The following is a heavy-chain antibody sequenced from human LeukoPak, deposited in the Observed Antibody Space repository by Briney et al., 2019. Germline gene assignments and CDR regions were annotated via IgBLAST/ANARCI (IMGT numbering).Heavy chain of an antibody. V-gene: IGHV4-34*01. CDR2: INDSRST. Sequence: PSETLSLTCAVHGGSFNGYYWSWIRQPPGKGLEWIGEINDSRSTKYNPSLKSRVTISVDTSKNQFSLKLNSVTAADTAVYYCARGPPVVYDLLTGYYRFDYWGQGTLVTVSS. D-gene: IGHD3-9*01. CDR1: GGSFNGYY. CDR3: ARGPPVVYDLLTGYYRFDY. J-gene: IGHJ4*02.